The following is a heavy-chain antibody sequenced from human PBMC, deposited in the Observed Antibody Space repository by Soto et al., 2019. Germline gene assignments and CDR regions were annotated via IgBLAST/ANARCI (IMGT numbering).Heavy chain of an antibody. Sequence: WWSLRLSCAASGFTFSSYGMHWFRQAPGKGLEWVAVISYDGSNKYYADSVKGRFTISRDNSKNTLYLQMNSLRAEDTAVYYCAKDLISMVRGVDYYYYGMDVWGQGTTVTVSS. D-gene: IGHD3-10*01. CDR2: ISYDGSNK. J-gene: IGHJ6*02. V-gene: IGHV3-30*18. CDR3: AKDLISMVRGVDYYYYGMDV. CDR1: GFTFSSYG.